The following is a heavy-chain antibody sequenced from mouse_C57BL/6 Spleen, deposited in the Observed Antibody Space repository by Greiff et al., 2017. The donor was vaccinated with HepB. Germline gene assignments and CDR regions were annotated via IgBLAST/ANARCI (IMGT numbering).Heavy chain of an antibody. Sequence: EVQLQQSGAELVRPGASVKLSCTASGFNIKDYYMHWVKQRPEQGLEWIGRIDPEDGDTEYAPKFQGKATMNADTSSNTAYLQLSSLTSEDTAVYYCTTDYGSSYYFDYLGQGTTLTVSS. D-gene: IGHD1-1*01. CDR1: GFNIKDYY. V-gene: IGHV14-1*01. CDR2: IDPEDGDT. J-gene: IGHJ2*01. CDR3: TTDYGSSYYFDY.